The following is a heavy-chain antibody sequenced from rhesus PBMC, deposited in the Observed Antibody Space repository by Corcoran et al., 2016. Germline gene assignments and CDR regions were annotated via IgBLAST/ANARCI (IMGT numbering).Heavy chain of an antibody. V-gene: IGHV5-20*01. CDR3: AKEGGWVQADGVDS. J-gene: IGHJ6*01. D-gene: IGHD5-24*01. CDR1: GYSFTSYW. Sequence: EVQLVQSGAEVKRPGESLKISCKTSGYSFTSYWISWVRQMPWKGLEWMGAIVPSAANTRTNPSSHGHDPISADKSISTAYLQWSRLKASDTATYYCAKEGGWVQADGVDSWGQGVVVTVSS. CDR2: IVPSAANT.